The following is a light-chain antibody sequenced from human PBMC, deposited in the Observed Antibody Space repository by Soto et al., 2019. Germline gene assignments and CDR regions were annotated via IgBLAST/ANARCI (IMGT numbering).Light chain of an antibody. Sequence: EIVLTQSPGTLSLSPGERTTLSCRASQSISSSYLAWYQQKPGQAPRLLVYGASSRATGIPDRFSGRGSGKDFTLTISILYSEFFALYYCQQYTSTLWTLGQGAKLDIK. V-gene: IGKV3-20*01. CDR3: QQYTSTLWT. CDR2: GAS. J-gene: IGKJ1*01. CDR1: QSISSSY.